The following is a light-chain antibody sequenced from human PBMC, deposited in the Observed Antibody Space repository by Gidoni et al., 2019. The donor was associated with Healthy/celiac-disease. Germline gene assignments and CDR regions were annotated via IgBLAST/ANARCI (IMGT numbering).Light chain of an antibody. J-gene: IGKJ1*01. V-gene: IGKV4-1*01. CDR3: QQYYSTPRT. Sequence: DIVMTQSPDSLAVSLGARATINCKSSQSVLYSSNNKNYLAWYQQKPGQPPKLLIYGASTRESGVPDRLSGSGSGTDFTLTISSLQAEDVAVYYCQQYYSTPRTFGQGTKVEIK. CDR1: QSVLYSSNNKNY. CDR2: GAS.